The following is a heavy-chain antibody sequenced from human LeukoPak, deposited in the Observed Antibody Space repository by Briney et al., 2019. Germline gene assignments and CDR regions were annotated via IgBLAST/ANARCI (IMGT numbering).Heavy chain of an antibody. D-gene: IGHD4-23*01. CDR1: GFTVSSNY. V-gene: IGHV3-66*01. J-gene: IGHJ6*03. Sequence: GGSLRLSCAASGFTVSSNYRSWVRQAPGKGLEWVSVIYSGGSTYYADSVKGRFTISRDNSKNTLYLQMNSLRAEDTAVYYCARDVNYGGNSGLGNYMDVWGKGTTVTISS. CDR2: IYSGGST. CDR3: ARDVNYGGNSGLGNYMDV.